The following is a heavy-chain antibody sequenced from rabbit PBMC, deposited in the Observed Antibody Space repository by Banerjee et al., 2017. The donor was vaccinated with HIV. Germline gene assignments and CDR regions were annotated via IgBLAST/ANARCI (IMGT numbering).Heavy chain of an antibody. D-gene: IGHD4-1*01. CDR1: GFSFSSSYY. V-gene: IGHV1S47*01. CDR3: ARGGASSAWGADL. CDR2: IYNGDGST. Sequence: QQQLEESGGGLVKPEGSLTLTCKASGFSFSSSYYMCWVRQAPGKGLELIACIYNGDGSTYYASWVNGRFTISRSTSLNTVTLQMTSLTAADTATYFCARGGASSAWGADLWGPGTLVTVS. J-gene: IGHJ4*01.